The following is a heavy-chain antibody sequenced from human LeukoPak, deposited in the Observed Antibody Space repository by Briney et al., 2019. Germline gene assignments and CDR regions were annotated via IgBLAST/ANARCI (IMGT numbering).Heavy chain of an antibody. D-gene: IGHD2-2*01. J-gene: IGHJ6*03. CDR2: INHSGST. CDR1: GGSFSGYY. CDR3: ARARYCSSTSCFFTDYYYYMDV. Sequence: SETLSLTCAVYGGSFSGYYWSWIRQPPGKGLEWIGEINHSGSTNYNPSLKSRVTISVDTSKNQFSLKLSSVTAADTAVYYCARARYCSSTSCFFTDYYYYMDVWGKGTTVTISS. V-gene: IGHV4-34*01.